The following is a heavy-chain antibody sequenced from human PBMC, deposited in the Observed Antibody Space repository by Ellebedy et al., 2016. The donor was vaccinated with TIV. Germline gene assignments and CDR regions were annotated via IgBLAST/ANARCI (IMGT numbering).Heavy chain of an antibody. Sequence: SETLSLTXSVSDGAITSSHFYWHWIRQSPGKGLEWIGQIYYNGKTSYNPSPQSRLTMSVDMSKSQFSLRLSSVTAADTAVYYCARDLGEFGLDVWGQGTTVTVSS. D-gene: IGHD3-10*01. J-gene: IGHJ6*02. V-gene: IGHV4-39*07. CDR1: DGAITSSHFY. CDR3: ARDLGEFGLDV. CDR2: IYYNGKT.